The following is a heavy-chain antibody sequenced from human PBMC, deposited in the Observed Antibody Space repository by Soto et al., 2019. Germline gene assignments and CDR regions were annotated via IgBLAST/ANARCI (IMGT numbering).Heavy chain of an antibody. CDR1: GFTFSSYG. V-gene: IGHV3-30*18. Sequence: PGGSLRLSCAASGFTFSSYGMRWVRQAPGKGLEWVAVISYDGSNKYYADSVKGRFTISRDNSKNTLYLQMNSLRAEDTAVYYCAKDRAVYDNYYYYYGMDVWGQGTTVTVSS. D-gene: IGHD2-8*01. J-gene: IGHJ6*02. CDR2: ISYDGSNK. CDR3: AKDRAVYDNYYYYYGMDV.